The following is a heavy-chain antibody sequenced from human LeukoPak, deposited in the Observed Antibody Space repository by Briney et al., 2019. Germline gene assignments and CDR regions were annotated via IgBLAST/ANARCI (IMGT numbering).Heavy chain of an antibody. CDR3: ARDATGGGDCFFDY. D-gene: IGHD2-21*02. CDR2: MWFDGSNK. J-gene: IGHJ4*02. Sequence: GGSLRLSCAASGFTFRSYGMHWVRQAPGKGLEWVAVMWFDGSNKYYADSVKGRFTISRDNSKNTLFLQMNSLRVEDTAVYYCARDATGGGDCFFDYWGQGTLVTVSS. CDR1: GFTFRSYG. V-gene: IGHV3-33*01.